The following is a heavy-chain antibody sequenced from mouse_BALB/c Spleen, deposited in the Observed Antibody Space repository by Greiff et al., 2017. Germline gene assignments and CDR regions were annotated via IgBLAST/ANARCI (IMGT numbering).Heavy chain of an antibody. V-gene: IGHV5-17*02. CDR3: ARGGTWTLTGTGYFDV. D-gene: IGHD4-1*01. CDR1: GFTFSSFG. CDR2: ISSGSSTI. Sequence: EVMLVESGGGLVQPGGSRKLSCAASGFTFSSFGMHWVRQAPEKGLEWVAYISSGSSTIYYADTVKGRFTISRDNPKNTLFLQMTSLRSEGTAMYYCARGGTWTLTGTGYFDVWGAGTTVTVSS. J-gene: IGHJ1*01.